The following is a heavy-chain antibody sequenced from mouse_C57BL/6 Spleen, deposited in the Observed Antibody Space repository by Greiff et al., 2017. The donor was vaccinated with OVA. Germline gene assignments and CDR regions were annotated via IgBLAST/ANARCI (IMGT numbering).Heavy chain of an antibody. CDR2: IYPSDSET. J-gene: IGHJ4*01. V-gene: IGHV1-61*01. Sequence: VQLQQPGAELVRPGSSVKLSCKASGYTFTSYWMDWVKQRPGQGLEWIGNIYPSDSETHYNQKFKDKATLTVAKSSSTAYMQLSSLTSEDSAVYDGARRGYYSKEGYAMDYWGQGTSVTVSS. D-gene: IGHD2-5*01. CDR3: ARRGYYSKEGYAMDY. CDR1: GYTFTSYW.